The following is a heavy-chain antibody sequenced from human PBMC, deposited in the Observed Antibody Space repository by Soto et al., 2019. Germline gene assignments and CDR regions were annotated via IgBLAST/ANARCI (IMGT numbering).Heavy chain of an antibody. CDR2: ISHDGGT. CDR1: GGSFDDFY. Sequence: QVQLQQWGAGLLRPSETLSLTCAFYGGSFDDFYWSWVRQSPGKGLEWVGEISHDGGTNYSPSLETRVSISVDTSKNHFSLHLRSVTAADTGLYYCARGQLVWYGDLTPYHRDMDVWGQGTTVTVSS. J-gene: IGHJ6*02. D-gene: IGHD3-10*01. CDR3: ARGQLVWYGDLTPYHRDMDV. V-gene: IGHV4-34*02.